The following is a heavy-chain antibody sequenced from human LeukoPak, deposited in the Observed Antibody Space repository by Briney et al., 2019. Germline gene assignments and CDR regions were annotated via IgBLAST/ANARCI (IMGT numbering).Heavy chain of an antibody. V-gene: IGHV3-21*06. CDR2: ITSSSSYI. D-gene: IGHD1-26*01. CDR3: ARDPYSGNYGAYYYYYMDV. CDR1: GCTFTSYN. J-gene: IGHJ6*03. Sequence: GGSLRLSCAASGCTFTSYNMKWVRQAPGKGLEWVSSITSSSSYIYYADSVKGRFTISRDNAKNSLYLQLDSLRVADTAVYYCARDPYSGNYGAYYYYYMDVWGKGTTVTISS.